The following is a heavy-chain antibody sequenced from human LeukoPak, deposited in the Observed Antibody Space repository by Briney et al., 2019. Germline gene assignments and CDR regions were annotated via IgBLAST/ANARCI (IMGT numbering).Heavy chain of an antibody. D-gene: IGHD6-13*01. CDR2: TFYRSKWYN. Sequence: SQTLSLTCAISGDSVSSNSAAWNWLRQSPSRGLEWLGRTFYRSKWYNDYALSVKSRISISPDTSKNQFSLQLNSVTPEGTAVYYCARYSSSLGWFDPWGQGTLVTVSS. CDR3: ARYSSSLGWFDP. V-gene: IGHV6-1*01. CDR1: GDSVSSNSAA. J-gene: IGHJ5*02.